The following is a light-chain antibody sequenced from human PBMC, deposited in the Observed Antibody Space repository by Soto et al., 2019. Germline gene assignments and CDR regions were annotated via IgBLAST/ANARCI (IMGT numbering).Light chain of an antibody. CDR3: MSFTGSNTYV. V-gene: IGLV2-14*03. Sequence: QSVLTQPASVSGSPGQSIAISCTGTSSDVGAYDYVSWYQQHPDKAPKLMIYEVSNRPSGVSNRFSGSKSVNTATLTISGLQAEDEADYYCMSFTGSNTYVFGTGTRSPS. J-gene: IGLJ1*01. CDR1: SSDVGAYDY. CDR2: EVS.